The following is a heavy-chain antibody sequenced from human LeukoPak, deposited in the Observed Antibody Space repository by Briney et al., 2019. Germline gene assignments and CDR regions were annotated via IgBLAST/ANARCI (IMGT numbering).Heavy chain of an antibody. V-gene: IGHV3-20*04. Sequence: GGSLRLSCAASGFTFDDYGMSWVRQAPGKGLEWISSINWNGASAGYADSVKGRFTISRDNAKNSLYLQMNSLRAEDTAVYYCARVYSSSWFDFDYWGQGTLVTVSS. CDR3: ARVYSSSWFDFDY. D-gene: IGHD6-13*01. CDR1: GFTFDDYG. J-gene: IGHJ4*02. CDR2: INWNGASA.